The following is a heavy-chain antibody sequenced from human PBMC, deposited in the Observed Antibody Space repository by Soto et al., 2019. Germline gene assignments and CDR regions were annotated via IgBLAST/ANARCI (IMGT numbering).Heavy chain of an antibody. Sequence: PSETLSLTCAVSGCSIATTSWWSWVRQPPGKGLEWMGEIHHSGSTNYNPSLKSRVTISVDKSKNQFSLNLSSVTAADTAVYYCARAGYGGNELDYWGQGALVTVSS. CDR2: IHHSGST. CDR3: ARAGYGGNELDY. CDR1: GCSIATTSW. J-gene: IGHJ4*02. V-gene: IGHV4-4*02. D-gene: IGHD4-17*01.